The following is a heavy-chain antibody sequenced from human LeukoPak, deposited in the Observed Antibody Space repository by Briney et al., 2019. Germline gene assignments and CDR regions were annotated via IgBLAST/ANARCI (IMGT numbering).Heavy chain of an antibody. CDR2: IGTAGDT. D-gene: IGHD2-2*01. CDR3: ARSRVGLYYYYGMDV. J-gene: IGHJ6*02. CDR1: GFTFSSYD. V-gene: IGHV3-13*01. Sequence: GSLRLSCAASGFTFSSYDMHWVRQATGKGLEWVSAIGTAGDTYYPGSVKGRFTISRENAKNSLYLQMNSLRAEDTAVYYCARSRVGLYYYYGMDVWGQGTTVTASS.